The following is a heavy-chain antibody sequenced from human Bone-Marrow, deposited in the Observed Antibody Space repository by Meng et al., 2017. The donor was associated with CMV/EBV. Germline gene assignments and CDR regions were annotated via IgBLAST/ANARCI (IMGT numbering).Heavy chain of an antibody. CDR3: ARDHHTYYDILTGYPPGY. V-gene: IGHV1-46*01. Sequence: TFTSYYRHWGRQAHGQGLEWMGIINPSGGSTSYAQKFQGRVTMTRDTSTSTVYMELSSLRSEDTAVYYCARDHHTYYDILTGYPPGYWGQGTLVTVSS. CDR2: INPSGGST. CDR1: TFTSYY. D-gene: IGHD3-9*01. J-gene: IGHJ4*02.